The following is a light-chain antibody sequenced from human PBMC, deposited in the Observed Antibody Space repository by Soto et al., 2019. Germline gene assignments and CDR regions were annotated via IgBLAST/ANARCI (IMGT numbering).Light chain of an antibody. Sequence: DIQMTQSPSSLSASVGDRVTNTCRASQSISSSLNWYQQTPGKPPNLLIYTASNLQSGVPSRFSGSGSGTDFTLTISSLQPEDFATYYCQQSFRTPYTFGQGTKLNIK. CDR3: QQSFRTPYT. CDR1: QSISSS. V-gene: IGKV1-39*01. J-gene: IGKJ2*01. CDR2: TAS.